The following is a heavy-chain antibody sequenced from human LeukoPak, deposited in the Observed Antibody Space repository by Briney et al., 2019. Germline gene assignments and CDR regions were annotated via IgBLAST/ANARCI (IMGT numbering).Heavy chain of an antibody. CDR1: GYTFTSYD. V-gene: IGHV1-8*03. Sequence: GASVKVSCKASGYTFTSYDINWVRQATGQGLEWMGWMNPNSGNTGYAQKFQGRVTITRNTSISTAYMELSSLRSEDTAVYYCARRYCSGGSRYDAFDIWGQGTMVTVSS. CDR3: ARRYCSGGSRYDAFDI. CDR2: MNPNSGNT. J-gene: IGHJ3*02. D-gene: IGHD2-15*01.